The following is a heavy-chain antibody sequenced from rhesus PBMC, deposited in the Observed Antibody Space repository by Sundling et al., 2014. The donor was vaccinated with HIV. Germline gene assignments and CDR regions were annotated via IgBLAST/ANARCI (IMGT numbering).Heavy chain of an antibody. CDR1: GYTFTSYY. CDR3: AREGHEDDYGHYNTYRFGLDS. CDR2: INPSSGDT. J-gene: IGHJ6*01. V-gene: IGHV1-200*01. D-gene: IGHD3-9*01. Sequence: QVQLVQSGAEVKKPGTSVKLSCKASGYTFTSYYLNWVRQAPGQGLEWMGWINPSSGDTGYAQKFQGRVTMTRDTSTSTAYMEVNSLRSEDTAVYYCAREGHEDDYGHYNTYRFGLDSWGQGVVVTVSS.